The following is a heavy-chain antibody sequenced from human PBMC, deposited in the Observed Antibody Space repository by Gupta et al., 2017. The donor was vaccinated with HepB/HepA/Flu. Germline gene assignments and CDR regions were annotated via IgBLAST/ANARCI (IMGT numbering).Heavy chain of an antibody. Sequence: QVQLVQSGAEVKKPGSSVKVSCKASGGTFSRYAISWVRQAPGQGLEWMGGIIPIFGTANYAQKFQGRVTITADESTSTAYMELSSLRSEETAVYYCAVIVVPAAIPFDWYFDLWGRGTLVTGSS. CDR1: GGTFSRYA. D-gene: IGHD2-2*02. V-gene: IGHV1-69*01. CDR2: IIPIFGTA. CDR3: AVIVVPAAIPFDWYFDL. J-gene: IGHJ2*01.